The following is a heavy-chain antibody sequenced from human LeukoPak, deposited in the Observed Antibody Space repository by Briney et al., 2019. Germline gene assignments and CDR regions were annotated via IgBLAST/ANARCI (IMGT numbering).Heavy chain of an antibody. J-gene: IGHJ6*02. Sequence: GGSLRLSCTASGFTLRSYAMSWVRQAPGKGLEWVAIISDNGVSTYYADSVKGRFTISRDNSKNTLYLQMNSLRAEDTAVYYCAKDIAAAGYYYYYGMDVWGQGTTVTVSS. V-gene: IGHV3-23*01. CDR1: GFTLRSYA. CDR3: AKDIAAAGYYYYYGMDV. CDR2: ISDNGVST. D-gene: IGHD6-13*01.